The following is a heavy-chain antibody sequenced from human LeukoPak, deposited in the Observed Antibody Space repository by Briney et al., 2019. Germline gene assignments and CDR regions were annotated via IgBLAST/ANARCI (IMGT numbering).Heavy chain of an antibody. CDR2: ISSSSSYI. D-gene: IGHD6-25*01. Sequence: PGGSLRLSCAASGFTFSSYSMNWVRQAPGKGLEWVSSISSSSSYIYYADSVKGRFTISRDNAKNSLYLQMNSLRAEDTAVYYCARGLGAAGYFDYWGQGTLVTVSS. J-gene: IGHJ4*02. V-gene: IGHV3-21*01. CDR1: GFTFSSYS. CDR3: ARGLGAAGYFDY.